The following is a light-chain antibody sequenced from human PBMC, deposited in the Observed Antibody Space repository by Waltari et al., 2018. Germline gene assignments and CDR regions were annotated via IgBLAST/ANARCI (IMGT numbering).Light chain of an antibody. V-gene: IGKV4-1*01. CDR1: QSVLYSSNNKNY. CDR3: QQYYSTPHT. CDR2: WAS. Sequence: DIVMTKSPDSLAVSLGERATIHCKSSQSVLYSSNNKNYLAWYQQKPGQPPKLLIYWASTRESGVPDRFSGSGSGTDFTLTISSLQAEDVAVYYCQQYYSTPHTFGQGTKLEIK. J-gene: IGKJ2*01.